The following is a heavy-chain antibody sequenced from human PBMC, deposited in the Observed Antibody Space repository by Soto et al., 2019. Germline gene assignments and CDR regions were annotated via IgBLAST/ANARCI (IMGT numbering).Heavy chain of an antibody. V-gene: IGHV3-30-3*01. CDR2: ISYDGNNK. D-gene: IGHD2-15*01. J-gene: IGHJ6*02. CDR1: GFTFSNYA. Sequence: QVQLVESGGGVVQPGRSLRLSCAASGFTFSNYAMYWVRQAPGKGLEWVAVISYDGNNKYYADSVKGRFTISRDNSKNTLYLQINSLTAEDTAVYYWARAGCDGGTCYTMVGLRYGMDVWGQGNMVTVSS. CDR3: ARAGCDGGTCYTMVGLRYGMDV.